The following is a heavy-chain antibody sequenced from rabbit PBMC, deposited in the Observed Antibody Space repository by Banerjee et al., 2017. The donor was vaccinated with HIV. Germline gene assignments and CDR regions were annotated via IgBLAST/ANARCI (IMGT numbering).Heavy chain of an antibody. Sequence: QSLEESGGDLVKPGASLTLTCTASGFSFSSSYWICWVRQAPGKGLEWIACIYGGSSGSTYYASWAKGRFTISKTSSTTVTLQMTSLTAADTATYFCASGAGSSYYTDLWGPGTLVTVS. J-gene: IGHJ4*01. CDR3: ASGAGSSYYTDL. CDR1: GFSFSSSYW. D-gene: IGHD8-1*01. CDR2: IYGGSSGST. V-gene: IGHV1S40*01.